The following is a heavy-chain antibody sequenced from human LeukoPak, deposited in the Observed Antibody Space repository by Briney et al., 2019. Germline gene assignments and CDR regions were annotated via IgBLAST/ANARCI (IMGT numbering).Heavy chain of an antibody. Sequence: SETLSLTCTVSGGSISSSSYYWGWIRQPPGKGLEWIGSIYYSGSTYYNPSLKSRVTISVDTSKNQFSLKLSSVTAADTAVYYCAAMGATTWGARGYFDYWGQGTLVTVSS. D-gene: IGHD1-26*01. V-gene: IGHV4-39*01. CDR3: AAMGATTWGARGYFDY. CDR1: GGSISSSSYY. J-gene: IGHJ4*02. CDR2: IYYSGST.